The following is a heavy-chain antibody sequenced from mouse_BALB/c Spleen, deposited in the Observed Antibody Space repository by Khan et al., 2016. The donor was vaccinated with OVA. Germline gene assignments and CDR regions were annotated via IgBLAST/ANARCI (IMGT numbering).Heavy chain of an antibody. CDR2: IAPANGNT. CDR3: SHPRCERGDFEV. CDR1: GFNIKDTY. V-gene: IGHV14-3*02. Sequence: EVQLVESGAELVKPGASVKLSCTASGFNIKDTYLHWVKQRPEQGLEWIGRIAPANGNTKYDPKFQGKATITADTSSNTSYMQLNSLTSEDTAVYYYSHPRCERGDFEVWGAGTTVTVS. J-gene: IGHJ1*01.